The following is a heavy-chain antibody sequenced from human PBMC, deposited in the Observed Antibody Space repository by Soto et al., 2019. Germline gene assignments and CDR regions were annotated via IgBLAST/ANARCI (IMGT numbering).Heavy chain of an antibody. CDR1: GFSLSTSGVG. J-gene: IGHJ6*02. Sequence: SGPTLVNPTQTLTLTCTFSGFSLSTSGVGVGWIRQPPGKALEWLALIYWDDDKRYSPSLKSRLTITKDTSKNQVVLTMTNMDPVDTATYYCARQNCSSTSCYVAYYHGMDVWGQGTTVT. D-gene: IGHD2-2*01. CDR2: IYWDDDK. V-gene: IGHV2-5*02. CDR3: ARQNCSSTSCYVAYYHGMDV.